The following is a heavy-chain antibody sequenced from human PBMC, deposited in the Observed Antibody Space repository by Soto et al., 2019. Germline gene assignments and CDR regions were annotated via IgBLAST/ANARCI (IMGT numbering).Heavy chain of an antibody. CDR3: ARDSDYDIGAFDI. CDR2: IKSDGIST. V-gene: IGHV3-74*01. CDR1: GFSFSGYW. D-gene: IGHD3-22*01. Sequence: EVQLVESGGGLVQPGGSLRLSCVASGFSFSGYWMHWVRQAPGKGLVWVSRIKSDGISTTYADSVKGRFTISRDNAKNTLSLQMNCLRAEDTAVYYCARDSDYDIGAFDIWGQGTMVTVSS. J-gene: IGHJ3*02.